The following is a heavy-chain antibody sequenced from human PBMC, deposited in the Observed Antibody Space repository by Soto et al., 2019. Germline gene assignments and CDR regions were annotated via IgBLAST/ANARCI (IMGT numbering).Heavy chain of an antibody. D-gene: IGHD6-19*01. CDR1: GFTFRQYG. J-gene: IGHJ3*01. CDR2: IFYDGFNE. Sequence: QVQLVESGGGVVQPGTSLRLSCAASGFTFRQYGMHWVRQAPGKGLDWVAVIFYDGFNEYYADSVRGRFTISRDNSRNMVYLQMHSLGAEDAAVYYCVGGWGSGVPLSGLDLWGQGTAVVVSS. CDR3: VGGWGSGVPLSGLDL. V-gene: IGHV3-33*01.